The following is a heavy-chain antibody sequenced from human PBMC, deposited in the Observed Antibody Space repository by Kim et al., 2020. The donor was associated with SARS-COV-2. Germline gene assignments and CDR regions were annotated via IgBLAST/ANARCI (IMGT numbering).Heavy chain of an antibody. CDR2: INSDGSST. D-gene: IGHD3-3*01. Sequence: GGSLRLSCAASGFTFSSYWMHWVRQAPGKGLVWVSRINSDGSSTSYADSVKGRFTISRDNAKNTLYLQMNSLRAEDTAVYYCARDWVLEWLSYYYGMDVWGQGTTVTVSS. CDR1: GFTFSSYW. CDR3: ARDWVLEWLSYYYGMDV. V-gene: IGHV3-74*01. J-gene: IGHJ6*02.